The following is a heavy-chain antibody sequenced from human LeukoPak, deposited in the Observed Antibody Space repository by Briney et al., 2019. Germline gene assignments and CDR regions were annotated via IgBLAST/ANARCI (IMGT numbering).Heavy chain of an antibody. J-gene: IGHJ6*02. Sequence: GGSLRLSCAASGFTFSSYSMNWVRQAPGKGLEWVSSISSSSSYIYYADSVKGRFTISRDNAKNSLYLQMNSLRAEDTAVYYCARPKDYYDSRDYYYGMDVWGQGTTVTVSS. V-gene: IGHV3-21*01. CDR2: ISSSSSYI. CDR1: GFTFSSYS. D-gene: IGHD3-22*01. CDR3: ARPKDYYDSRDYYYGMDV.